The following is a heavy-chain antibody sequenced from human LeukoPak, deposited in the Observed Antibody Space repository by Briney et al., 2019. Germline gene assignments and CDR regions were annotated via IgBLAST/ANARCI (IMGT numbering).Heavy chain of an antibody. CDR2: INPSGGST. V-gene: IGHV1-46*01. D-gene: IGHD2-2*02. CDR1: GYTFTSYY. CDR3: ARDLGCSSTSCYTYAFDI. J-gene: IGHJ3*02. Sequence: ASVKVSCKASGYTFTSYYMHWVRQAPGQGLEWMGIINPSGGSTSYAQKFQGRVTMTRDMSTSTVYMELSSLRSEDTAAYYCARDLGCSSTSCYTYAFDIWGQGTMVTVSS.